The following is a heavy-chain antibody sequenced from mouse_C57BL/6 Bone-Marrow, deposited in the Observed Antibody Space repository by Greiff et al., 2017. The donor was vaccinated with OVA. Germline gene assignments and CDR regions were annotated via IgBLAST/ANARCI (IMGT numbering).Heavy chain of an antibody. CDR3: VRNEVPLYYGRSPAWFAY. D-gene: IGHD1-1*01. CDR2: FYPGSGSI. CDR1: GYTFTEYT. V-gene: IGHV1-62-2*01. Sequence: VQLQQSGAELVKPGASVKLSCKASGYTFTEYTIHWVKQRSGQGLEWIGWFYPGSGSIKYNEKFKDKATLTADKSSRTVYMELSRLTSVDSAVYGCVRNEVPLYYGRSPAWFAYWGQGTLVTVSA. J-gene: IGHJ3*01.